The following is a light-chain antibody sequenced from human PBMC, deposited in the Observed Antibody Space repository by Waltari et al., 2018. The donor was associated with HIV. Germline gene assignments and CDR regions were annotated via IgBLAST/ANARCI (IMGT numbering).Light chain of an antibody. CDR3: QQYNSYWT. CDR1: QSISSW. Sequence: DIQMTQSPSTLSASVGDRVTITCRASQSISSWLAWYQHKPGKPPKLLIYKASSLESGVPLRFSGSVSVTEFTLTISSLQPDDFATYFCQQYNSYWTFGQGTKVEIK. V-gene: IGKV1-5*03. CDR2: KAS. J-gene: IGKJ1*01.